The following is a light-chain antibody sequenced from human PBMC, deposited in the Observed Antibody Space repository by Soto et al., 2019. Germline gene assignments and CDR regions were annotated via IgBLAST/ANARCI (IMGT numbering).Light chain of an antibody. CDR3: QQSSDTPWT. V-gene: IGKV1-39*01. Sequence: DVQLTQSPSSLSASVGDRVSISCRASESITYYLNCYQQRVGMAPRLVIYAASTLQSGVPGRFSGSGSGTDFTLTISSLQPEDFATYYCQQSSDTPWTFGQGTKVESK. J-gene: IGKJ1*01. CDR1: ESITYY. CDR2: AAS.